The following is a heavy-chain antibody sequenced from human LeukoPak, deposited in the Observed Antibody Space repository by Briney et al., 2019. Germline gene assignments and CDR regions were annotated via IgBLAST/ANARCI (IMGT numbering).Heavy chain of an antibody. CDR1: GFTFSSYA. J-gene: IGHJ4*02. CDR3: ANQVIAAAGTFDY. D-gene: IGHD6-13*01. V-gene: IGHV3-23*01. CDR2: ISGSGGST. Sequence: GGSLRLSCAASGFTFSSYAMSWVRQAPGKGLEWVSAISGSGGSTYYADSVKGRFTISRDNSKNTLHLQMNSLRAEDTAVYYCANQVIAAAGTFDYWGQGTLVTVSS.